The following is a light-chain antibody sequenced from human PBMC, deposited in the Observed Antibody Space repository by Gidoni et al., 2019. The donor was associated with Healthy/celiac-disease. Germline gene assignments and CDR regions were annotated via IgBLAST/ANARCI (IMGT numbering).Light chain of an antibody. V-gene: IGKV3-11*01. CDR1: QSVSSY. CDR3: QQRSNWRMYT. Sequence: EIVLTQSPATLSLSPGEIATLSCRASQSVSSYLAWYQQKPGQAPRLLIYDASNRATGIPARFSGSGSGTDFTLTISSLEPEDFAVYYCQQRSNWRMYTFXQXTKLEIK. J-gene: IGKJ2*01. CDR2: DAS.